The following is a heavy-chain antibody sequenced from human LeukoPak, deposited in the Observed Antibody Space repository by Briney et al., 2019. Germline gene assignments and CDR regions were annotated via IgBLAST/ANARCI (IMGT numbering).Heavy chain of an antibody. CDR1: GFTFSSYS. CDR2: ITSGGDYI. D-gene: IGHD3-9*01. Sequence: PGRSLRLSCAASGFTFSSYSMNWVRQAPGKGLEWVSSITSGGDYIYYADSVKGRFTTSRDNAKNSLSLQLNSLRVEDTAVYYCARGHYDVLAASYKWTPDYWGQGTLVTVSS. J-gene: IGHJ4*02. V-gene: IGHV3-21*01. CDR3: ARGHYDVLAASYKWTPDY.